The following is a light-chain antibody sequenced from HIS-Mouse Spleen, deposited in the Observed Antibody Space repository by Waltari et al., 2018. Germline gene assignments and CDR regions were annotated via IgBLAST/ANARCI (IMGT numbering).Light chain of an antibody. Sequence: QSALTQPASVSGSPGQSITISCPGTSSDVGRYNLVPWYQQHPGKAPKLMIYEGSKRPSGVSNRFSGSKSGNTASLTISGLQAEDEADYYCCSYAGSYTGVFGTGTKVTVL. V-gene: IGLV2-14*02. J-gene: IGLJ1*01. CDR2: EGS. CDR3: CSYAGSYTGV. CDR1: SSDVGRYNL.